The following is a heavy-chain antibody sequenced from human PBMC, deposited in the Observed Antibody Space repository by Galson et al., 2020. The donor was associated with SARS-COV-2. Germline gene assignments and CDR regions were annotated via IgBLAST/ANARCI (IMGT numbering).Heavy chain of an antibody. Sequence: ASVKVSCKASGYRFTGYYMYWVRQGPGQGLEYMGWINPSTGSASYGQKFQDRVTMTSDMSITAFLKLSGLRFDDTAVYYCVRGLSGDWPYYYFYGMDVWGQGTTVTVSS. CDR3: VRGLSGDWPYYYFYGMDV. D-gene: IGHD2-21*02. CDR2: INPSTGSA. J-gene: IGHJ6*02. V-gene: IGHV1-2*02. CDR1: GYRFTGYY.